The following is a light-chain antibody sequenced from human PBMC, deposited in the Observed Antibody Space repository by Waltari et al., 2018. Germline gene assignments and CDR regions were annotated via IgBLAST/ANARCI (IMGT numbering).Light chain of an antibody. Sequence: HSALTPPASVSGSPGQSITLSCTGSSSDVGGYKYVSWYQQHPGKAPKLIIFDVSGRPFGVSTRFSGSKSGNTASLTISGLQPDDEADYHCISYTSSRHYVFGSGTKVIVL. CDR3: ISYTSSRHYV. CDR2: DVS. CDR1: SSDVGGYKY. V-gene: IGLV2-14*03. J-gene: IGLJ1*01.